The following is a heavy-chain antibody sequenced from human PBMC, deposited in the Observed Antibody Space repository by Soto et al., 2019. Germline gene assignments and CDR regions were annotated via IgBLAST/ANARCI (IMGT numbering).Heavy chain of an antibody. Sequence: QITLKESGPTLVKPTQTLTLTCTFSGFSLSTSGVGVGWIRQPPGKALEWLALIYWDDDKRYSPSLKSRLTTXKXTXXNQVVLTMTNMDPVDTATYYCARRSYGPTTSWFDPWGQGTLVTVSS. D-gene: IGHD1-1*01. J-gene: IGHJ5*02. CDR3: ARRSYGPTTSWFDP. V-gene: IGHV2-5*02. CDR1: GFSLSTSGVG. CDR2: IYWDDDK.